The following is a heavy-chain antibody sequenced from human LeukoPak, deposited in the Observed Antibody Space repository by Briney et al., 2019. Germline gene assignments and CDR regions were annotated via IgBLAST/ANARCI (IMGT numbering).Heavy chain of an antibody. CDR3: ARELFGSGSCPDY. Sequence: GGSLRLSCTAPGFTFSSYAIHWIRQAPGKGLEWVALVWHDGSNRYYSEAVRGRFTISRDNSKNTVYLQINSLRAEDTAVYYCARELFGSGSCPDYWGQGTRVTVSS. J-gene: IGHJ4*02. CDR1: GFTFSSYA. CDR2: VWHDGSNR. D-gene: IGHD3-10*01. V-gene: IGHV3-33*01.